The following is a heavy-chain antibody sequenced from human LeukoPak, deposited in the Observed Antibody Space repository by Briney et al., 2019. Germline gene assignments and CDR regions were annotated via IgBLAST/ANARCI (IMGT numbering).Heavy chain of an antibody. CDR3: ARDQHDTWSRRGNFDS. D-gene: IGHD3-3*01. CDR2: ISYDGSNK. CDR1: GFTFSSYA. J-gene: IGHJ4*02. Sequence: WGSLRLSCAASGFTFSSYAMHWVRQAPGKGLEWVAVISYDGSNKYYADSVKGRFTISRDNTKNSLYLQMNSLRAEDTAVFYCARDQHDTWSRRGNFDSWGQGTLVIVSS. V-gene: IGHV3-30-3*01.